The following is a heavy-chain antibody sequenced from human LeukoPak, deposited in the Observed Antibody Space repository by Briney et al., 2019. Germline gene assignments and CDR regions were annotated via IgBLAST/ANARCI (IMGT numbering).Heavy chain of an antibody. CDR2: IYYSGST. CDR1: GGSISSYY. Sequence: KTSETLSLTCTVSGGSISSYYWSWIRQPPGKGLEWIGYIYYSGSTNYNPSLKSRVTISVDTSKNQFSLKLSSVTAADTAVYYCARGSAYYDFWSGYSGMYYFDYWGQGTLVTVSS. J-gene: IGHJ4*02. V-gene: IGHV4-59*01. D-gene: IGHD3-3*01. CDR3: ARGSAYYDFWSGYSGMYYFDY.